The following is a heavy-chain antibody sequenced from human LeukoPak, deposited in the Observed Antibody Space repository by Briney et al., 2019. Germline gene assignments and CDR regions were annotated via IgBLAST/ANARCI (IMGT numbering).Heavy chain of an antibody. CDR2: IGTSSRYI. CDR1: GFTFSSFD. CDR3: ARADCSGSTCYLRRSWFDP. Sequence: GGSLRLSCAASGFTFSSFDMNWVRQAAGKGLEWVSSIGTSSRYIYYRDSVKGRFTISRDDAKNSLYLQMNSLRVEDTAVYYCARADCSGSTCYLRRSWFDPWGQGTLDTVSS. V-gene: IGHV3-21*01. D-gene: IGHD2-2*01. J-gene: IGHJ5*02.